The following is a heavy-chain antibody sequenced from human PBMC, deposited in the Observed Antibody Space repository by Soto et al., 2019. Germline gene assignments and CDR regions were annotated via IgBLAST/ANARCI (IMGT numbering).Heavy chain of an antibody. CDR2: IIPIFGTA. V-gene: IGHV1-69*13. J-gene: IGHJ6*02. D-gene: IGHD1-26*01. CDR1: GGTFSSYA. Sequence: SVKVSCKASGGTFSSYAISWVRQAPGQGLEWMGGIIPIFGTANYAQKFQGRVTITADESTSTAYMELSSLRSEDTAVYYCARGSVSHYYYYYGMDVWGQGTTVTVSS. CDR3: ARGSVSHYYYYYGMDV.